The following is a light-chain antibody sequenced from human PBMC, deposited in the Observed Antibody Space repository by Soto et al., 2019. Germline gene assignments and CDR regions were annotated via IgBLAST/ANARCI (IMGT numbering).Light chain of an antibody. J-gene: IGLJ1*01. CDR2: EVS. Sequence: QSVLTQPASVSGSPGQSISISCTGPSSDVGDYISVSWFQQHPGKASKLMIYEVSNRPSGVSNRFSGSKSANTASLTISGLQAEDEADYYCTSYTSSSTLYVFGTGTKVTVL. CDR3: TSYTSSSTLYV. V-gene: IGLV2-14*01. CDR1: SSDVGDYIS.